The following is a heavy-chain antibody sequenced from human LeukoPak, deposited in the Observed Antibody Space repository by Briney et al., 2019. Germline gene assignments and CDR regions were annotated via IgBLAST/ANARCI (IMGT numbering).Heavy chain of an antibody. J-gene: IGHJ4*02. D-gene: IGHD5-12*01. CDR1: GGSISSYY. CDR3: ARVDSGYATYYFDY. Sequence: SETLSLTCTVSGGSISSYYWSWIRQPPGKGLEWIGYIYYSGSTNYNPSLKSRVTISVDTSKNQFSLELSSVTAADTAVYYCARVDSGYATYYFDYWGQGTLVTVSS. V-gene: IGHV4-59*01. CDR2: IYYSGST.